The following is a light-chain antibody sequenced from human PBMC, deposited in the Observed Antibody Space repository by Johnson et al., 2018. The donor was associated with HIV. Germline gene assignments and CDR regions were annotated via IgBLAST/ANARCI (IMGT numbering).Light chain of an antibody. CDR2: DNN. CDR1: SSNVGSSF. J-gene: IGLJ1*01. CDR3: GTWDSSLSAYV. Sequence: QSVLTQPPSVSAAPGQTVTISCSGSSSNVGSSFVSWYRQVPGTAPKLLIYDNNKRPSGIPGRFSGSKSGPSATLGIIELQTGDEADYYCGTWDSSLSAYVFGTGTKVTVL. V-gene: IGLV1-51*01.